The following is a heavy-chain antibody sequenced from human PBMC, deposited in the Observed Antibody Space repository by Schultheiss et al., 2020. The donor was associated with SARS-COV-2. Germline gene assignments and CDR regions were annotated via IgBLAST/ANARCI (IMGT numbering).Heavy chain of an antibody. J-gene: IGHJ4*02. CDR3: ARGLTVVTPTPILSNYFDY. CDR2: IYHSGST. Sequence: SETLSLTCAVSGGSISSGGYSWSWIRQPPGKGLEWIGYIYHSGSTYYNPSLKSRVTISVDRSKNQFSLKLSSVTAADTAVYYCARGLTVVTPTPILSNYFDYWGQGTLVTVSS. V-gene: IGHV4-30-2*01. D-gene: IGHD4-23*01. CDR1: GGSISSGGYS.